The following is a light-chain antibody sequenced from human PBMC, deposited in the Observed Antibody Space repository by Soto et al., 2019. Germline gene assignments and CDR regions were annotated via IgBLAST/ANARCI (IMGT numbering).Light chain of an antibody. CDR3: SSYTTSSTWG. CDR2: EVS. J-gene: IGLJ3*02. V-gene: IGLV2-14*01. CDR1: SSDVGGYNY. Sequence: QSALTQPASVSGSPGQSITISCTGTSSDVGGYNYVSWYQQHPAKAPKLMIYEVSNRPSGVSNRFSGSKSGNTDSLTISGLQAEDEADYYCSSYTTSSTWGFGGGTKLTVL.